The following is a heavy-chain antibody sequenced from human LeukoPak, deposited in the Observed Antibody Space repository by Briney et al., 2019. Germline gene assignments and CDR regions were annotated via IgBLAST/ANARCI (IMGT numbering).Heavy chain of an antibody. Sequence: PGGSLRLSCAASGFTFSDYYMSWVRQAPGKGLEWVSAISGSGGSTYYADSVKGRFTISRDQSKNTLYLQMNSLRAEDTAVYYCAKESQYSGSFSNWGQGTLVTVSS. J-gene: IGHJ4*02. V-gene: IGHV3-23*01. CDR3: AKESQYSGSFSN. CDR2: ISGSGGST. D-gene: IGHD1-26*01. CDR1: GFTFSDYY.